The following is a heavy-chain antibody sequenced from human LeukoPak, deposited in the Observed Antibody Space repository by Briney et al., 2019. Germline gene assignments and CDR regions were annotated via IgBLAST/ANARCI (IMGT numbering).Heavy chain of an antibody. CDR1: GYSFTSYW. V-gene: IGHV5-51*01. Sequence: GESLQISCQASGYSFTSYWIGWVRPMPGKGLEWMGIIYPYDSDTRYSPSFQGQVTISADKSISTAYLQWSNLKASDTAMYYCARHIGYSAWNPDYWGQGTLVTVSS. CDR3: ARHIGYSAWNPDY. CDR2: IYPYDSDT. D-gene: IGHD5-12*01. J-gene: IGHJ4*02.